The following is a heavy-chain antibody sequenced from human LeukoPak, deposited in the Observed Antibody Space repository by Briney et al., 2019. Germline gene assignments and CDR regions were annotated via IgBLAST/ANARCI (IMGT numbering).Heavy chain of an antibody. CDR1: GDTFISYY. CDR3: VAPRGVAAAGDAFDI. CDR2: IDPSGTST. Sequence: ASVKVSCKTSGDTFISYYIHWVRQAPGQGLEWMGIIDPSGTSTTYAQKFQGRVTMTRDTSTSTVYMELSSLRSEDTAVYYCVAPRGVAAAGDAFDIWGQGTMVTVSP. V-gene: IGHV1-46*01. D-gene: IGHD6-13*01. J-gene: IGHJ3*02.